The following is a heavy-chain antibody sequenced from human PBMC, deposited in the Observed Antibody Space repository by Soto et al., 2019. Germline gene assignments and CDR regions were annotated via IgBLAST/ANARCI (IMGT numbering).Heavy chain of an antibody. D-gene: IGHD1-7*01. CDR3: AKDSAYNWHYAYFDY. Sequence: QVQLVESGGGVVQPGRSLRLSCAASGFTFSSYGMHWVRQAPGKGLEWVAVISYDGSNKYYADSVKGRFTISRDNSKNTLYLQMNSLRAEDTAVYYCAKDSAYNWHYAYFDYWGQGTLVTVSS. J-gene: IGHJ4*02. CDR2: ISYDGSNK. V-gene: IGHV3-30*18. CDR1: GFTFSSYG.